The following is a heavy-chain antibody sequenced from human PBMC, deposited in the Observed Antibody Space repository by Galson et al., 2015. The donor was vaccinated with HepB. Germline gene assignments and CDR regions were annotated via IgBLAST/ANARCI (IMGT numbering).Heavy chain of an antibody. CDR3: ARVSRSGGFYFDY. J-gene: IGHJ4*02. CDR1: GFTFSSYS. CDR2: ISSSSSYI. Sequence: SLRLSCAASGFTFSSYSMNWVRQAPGKGLEWVSSISSSSSYIYYADSVKGRFTISRDNAKNSLYLQMNSLRAEDTAVYYCARVSRSGGFYFDYWGQGTLVTVSS. D-gene: IGHD6-6*01. V-gene: IGHV3-21*01.